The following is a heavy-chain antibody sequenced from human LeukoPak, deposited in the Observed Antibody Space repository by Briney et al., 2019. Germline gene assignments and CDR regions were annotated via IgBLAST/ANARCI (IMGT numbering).Heavy chain of an antibody. CDR2: IYTSGST. V-gene: IGHV4-61*02. CDR1: GGSISSGSYY. D-gene: IGHD3-9*01. Sequence: SETLSLTCTVSGGSISSGSYYWSWIRQPAGKGLEWIGRIYTSGSTNYNPSLKSRVTISVDTSKNQFSLKLSSVTAADTAAYYCARRRYFDWWGQGTLVTVSS. J-gene: IGHJ4*02. CDR3: ARRRYFDW.